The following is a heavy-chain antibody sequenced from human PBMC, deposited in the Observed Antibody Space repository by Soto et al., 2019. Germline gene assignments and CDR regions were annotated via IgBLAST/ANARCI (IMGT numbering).Heavy chain of an antibody. J-gene: IGHJ6*02. CDR3: ARGPVLRFLECYYRDYYYGMDV. CDR2: MNPNSGNT. CDR1: GYTFTSYD. D-gene: IGHD3-3*01. V-gene: IGHV1-8*01. Sequence: ASVKVSGKASGYTFTSYDINWVRQATGQGLEWMGWMNPNSGNTGYAQKFQGRVTMTRNTSISTAYMELSSLRSEDTAVYYCARGPVLRFLECYYRDYYYGMDVWGQGTTVTAP.